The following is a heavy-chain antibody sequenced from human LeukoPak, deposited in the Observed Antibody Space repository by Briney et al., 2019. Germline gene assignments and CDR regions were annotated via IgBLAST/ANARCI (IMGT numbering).Heavy chain of an antibody. CDR3: VRRGLDGSYLHN. CDR1: GFSLTSTNVG. Sequence: SGPTLVNPTLTLTLTCTFSGFSLTSTNVGVGWIPQPPGKALEWLTLIYWNDEKHYSPSLRTRLTITKDTSNNQVVLTLTNMDPEDTATHYCVRRGLDGSYLHNWGQGTLVTVSS. D-gene: IGHD1-26*01. J-gene: IGHJ4*02. CDR2: IYWNDEK. V-gene: IGHV2-5*01.